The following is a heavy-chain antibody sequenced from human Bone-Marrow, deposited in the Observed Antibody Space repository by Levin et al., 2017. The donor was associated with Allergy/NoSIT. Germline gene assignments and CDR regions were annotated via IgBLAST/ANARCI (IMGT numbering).Heavy chain of an antibody. J-gene: IGHJ4*02. V-gene: IGHV3-21*06. D-gene: IGHD6-6*01. Sequence: GGSLRLSCAASGFTFSSYSMNWVRQAPGKGLEWVSSISSGSRYIYYADSVKGRFTISRDDARNSLYLQMNSLRAKDSALYYCARDFAAQLNSWGQGTLVTVSA. CDR3: ARDFAAQLNS. CDR1: GFTFSSYS. CDR2: ISSGSRYI.